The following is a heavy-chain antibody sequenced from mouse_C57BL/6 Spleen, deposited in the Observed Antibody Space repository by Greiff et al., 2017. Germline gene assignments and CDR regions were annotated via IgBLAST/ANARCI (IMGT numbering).Heavy chain of an antibody. CDR1: GFTFSDAW. CDR2: IKNKANNHAT. J-gene: IGHJ3*01. V-gene: IGHV6-6*01. Sequence: EVQRVESGGGLVQPGGSMKLSCAASGFTFSDAWMDWVRQSPEKGLEWVAEIKNKANNHATYYAESVKGRFNISRDDSKSSVYLQMNSFRAEDTGIYDCTRGGAWFADWGQGTLVTVSA. CDR3: TRGGAWFAD.